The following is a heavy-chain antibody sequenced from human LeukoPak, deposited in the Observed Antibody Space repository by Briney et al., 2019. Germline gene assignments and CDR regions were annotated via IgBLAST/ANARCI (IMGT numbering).Heavy chain of an antibody. J-gene: IGHJ3*02. V-gene: IGHV1-69*13. Sequence: ASVKVSCKASGGTFSSYAISWVRQAPGQGLEWMGGIIPIFGTANYAQKFQGRVTITADESTSTAYMELSSLRSEDTAVYYCARDEYYGSGSLVAFDNWGQGTMVTVSS. CDR3: ARDEYYGSGSLVAFDN. D-gene: IGHD3-10*01. CDR1: GGTFSSYA. CDR2: IIPIFGTA.